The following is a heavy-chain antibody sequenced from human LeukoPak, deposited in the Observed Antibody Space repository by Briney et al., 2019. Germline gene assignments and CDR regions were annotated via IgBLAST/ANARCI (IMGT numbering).Heavy chain of an antibody. J-gene: IGHJ4*02. V-gene: IGHV4-59*08. CDR3: ARSHDYGDCVEY. D-gene: IGHD4-17*01. Sequence: PSETLSLTCTVSGGSISRYYWSWIRQPPGKGLEWIGYIYYSGSTNYNPSLKSRVTISVDTSKNQFSLKLNSVTAADTAVYFCARSHDYGDCVEYWGQGTLVTVSS. CDR1: GGSISRYY. CDR2: IYYSGST.